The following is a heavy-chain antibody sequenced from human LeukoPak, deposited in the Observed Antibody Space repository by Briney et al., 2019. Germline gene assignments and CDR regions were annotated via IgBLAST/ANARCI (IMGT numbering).Heavy chain of an antibody. CDR2: INHSGST. D-gene: IGHD3-16*02. CDR1: GGSFSGYY. V-gene: IGHV4-34*01. Sequence: TASETLSLTCAVYGGSFSGYYWSWIRQPPGKGLEWIGEINHSGSTNYNPSLKSRVTISVDTSKNQFSLKLSSVTAADTAVYYCARGLNDYVWGSYRYYYYMDVWGKGTTVTVSS. J-gene: IGHJ6*03. CDR3: ARGLNDYVWGSYRYYYYMDV.